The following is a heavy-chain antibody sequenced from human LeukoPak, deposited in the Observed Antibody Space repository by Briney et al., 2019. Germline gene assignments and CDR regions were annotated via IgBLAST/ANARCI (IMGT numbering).Heavy chain of an antibody. CDR1: GYTFTSYY. D-gene: IGHD4-11*01. Sequence: ASVKVSCKASGYTFTSYYMHWVRQAPGQGLECMGVINPSAGNTRYAQKFQGRVTMTRDTSTSTVYMEMSSLRSEDTAVYCCARGKAVTDPLGYFDYWGQGTLVTVSS. J-gene: IGHJ4*02. CDR3: ARGKAVTDPLGYFDY. V-gene: IGHV1-46*01. CDR2: INPSAGNT.